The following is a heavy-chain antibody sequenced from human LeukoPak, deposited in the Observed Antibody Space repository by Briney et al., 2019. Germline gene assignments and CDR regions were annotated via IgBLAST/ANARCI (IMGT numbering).Heavy chain of an antibody. CDR1: GFTFSSYA. J-gene: IGHJ4*02. V-gene: IGHV3-23*01. Sequence: GGSLRLSCAASGFTFSSYAMSWVRQAPGKGLKWVSAISGSGGSTYYADSVKGRFTISRDNSKNTLYLQMNSLRAEDTAVYYCAKDGLYYDSSGYLFDYWGQGTLVTVSS. CDR2: ISGSGGST. D-gene: IGHD3-22*01. CDR3: AKDGLYYDSSGYLFDY.